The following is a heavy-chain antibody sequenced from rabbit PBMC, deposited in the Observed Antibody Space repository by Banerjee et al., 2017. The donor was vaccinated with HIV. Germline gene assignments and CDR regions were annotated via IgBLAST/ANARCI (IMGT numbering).Heavy chain of an antibody. CDR2: IYSGDVNT. D-gene: IGHD8-1*01. CDR1: GIDFSSGYG. Sequence: QWVEEGGGDELEGRGSLTLTCTASGIDFSSGYGMCWVRQAPGKGLEWIACIYSGDVNTWYASWAKGRFTISKASSTTVTLQMASLPAADAAGYYWGRDPTGSGNYDLWGPGTLVTVS. CDR3: GRDPTGSGNYDL. J-gene: IGHJ4*01. V-gene: IGHV1S40*01.